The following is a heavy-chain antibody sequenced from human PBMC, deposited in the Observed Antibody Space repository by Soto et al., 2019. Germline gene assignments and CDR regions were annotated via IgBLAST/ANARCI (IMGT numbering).Heavy chain of an antibody. CDR3: AREDDTTGHYSWFDP. D-gene: IGHD3-9*01. CDR1: GVTFDSFT. Sequence: SVKVSCQPSGVTFDSFTFNWVRQAPGQGLEWMGGFVPMFGSASVAQRFQGRVRITADASTGTGYMELSDLRSDDSAIYYCAREDDTTGHYSWFDPWGPGTLVTVSS. CDR2: FVPMFGSA. V-gene: IGHV1-69*13. J-gene: IGHJ5*02.